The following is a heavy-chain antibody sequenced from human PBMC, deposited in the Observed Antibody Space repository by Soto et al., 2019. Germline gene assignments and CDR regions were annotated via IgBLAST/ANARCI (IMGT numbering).Heavy chain of an antibody. V-gene: IGHV3-30-3*01. CDR1: GFTFSSYA. CDR3: ARADYYDEGIDY. D-gene: IGHD3-22*01. Sequence: QVQLVESGGGVVQHGRSLRLSCAASGFTFSSYAMHWVRQAPGKGLEWVAVISYDGSNKYYADSVKGRFTISRDNSKNTLYLQMNNLRVEDTAVYYCARADYYDEGIDYWGQGTLVTVSS. CDR2: ISYDGSNK. J-gene: IGHJ4*02.